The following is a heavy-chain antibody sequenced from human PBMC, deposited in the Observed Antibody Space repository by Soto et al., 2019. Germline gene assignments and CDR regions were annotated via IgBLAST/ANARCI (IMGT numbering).Heavy chain of an antibody. CDR2: VYSTGTI. CDR1: GAFIRSYS. Sequence: ETLSLTGTVSGAFIRSYSWTWKRQSAGKGLEWIGRVYSTGTIFYNPSLKSRATMSVDTSKNQFSLKLTSVNAADTAVYYCARDDFGRNTRAFGPWGQGTLFTVSS. J-gene: IGHJ5*02. D-gene: IGHD4-17*01. V-gene: IGHV4-4*07. CDR3: ARDDFGRNTRAFGP.